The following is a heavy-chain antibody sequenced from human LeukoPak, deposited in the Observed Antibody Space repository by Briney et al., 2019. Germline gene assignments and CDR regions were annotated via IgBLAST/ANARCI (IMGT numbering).Heavy chain of an antibody. CDR2: ITHSGST. D-gene: IGHD2-2*01. Sequence: PSETLSLTCAVYGGSFSGYYWSWIRQPPGKGLEWIGEITHSGSTNYNPSLKSRVTISVDTSKNQFSLELSSVTAADTAVYYCAREYCSTTSCYAFFDYWGQGNLVTVSS. V-gene: IGHV4-34*01. CDR1: GGSFSGYY. J-gene: IGHJ4*02. CDR3: AREYCSTTSCYAFFDY.